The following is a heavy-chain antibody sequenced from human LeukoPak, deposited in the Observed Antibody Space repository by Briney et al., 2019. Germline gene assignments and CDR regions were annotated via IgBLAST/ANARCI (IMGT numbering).Heavy chain of an antibody. D-gene: IGHD3-10*01. CDR3: ARGRKVRGQGPYYYYYGMDV. CDR2: IYYSGST. J-gene: IGHJ6*02. CDR1: GGSISNYY. Sequence: TSETLSLTCAVSGGSISNYYWTWIRQPPGKGLEWIGYIYYSGSTNYNPSLKSRVTISVDTSKNQFSLKLSSVTAADTAVYYCARGRKVRGQGPYYYYYGMDVWGQGTTVTVSS. V-gene: IGHV4-59*12.